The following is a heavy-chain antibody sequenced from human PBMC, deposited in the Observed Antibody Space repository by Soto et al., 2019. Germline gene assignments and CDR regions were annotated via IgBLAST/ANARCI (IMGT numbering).Heavy chain of an antibody. CDR1: GLSFTMAC. J-gene: IGHJ3*02. CDR3: TNAGFSGIVGI. D-gene: IGHD1-26*01. V-gene: IGHV3-15*01. CDR2: IRSKTSGETR. Sequence: SLRLGCAACGLSFTMACMTWSCQAPGKGLEWVGRIRSKTSGETREYAAPVKGRFTISRDDSKNMLYLEMNSLKIEDTGVYYCTNAGFSGIVGICGQGTMVTVSS.